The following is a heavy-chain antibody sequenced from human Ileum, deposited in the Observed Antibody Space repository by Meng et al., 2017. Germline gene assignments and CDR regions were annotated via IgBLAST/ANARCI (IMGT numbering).Heavy chain of an antibody. J-gene: IGHJ4*02. V-gene: IGHV4-61*01. CDR1: GGSVSSDSYY. D-gene: IGHD3-10*01. Sequence: ESGPGLVRPSETLSPACNGSGGSVSSDSYYWSWIRQPPGKGLEWIGLIHYSGSRNYNPSLKSRVTMSVDTSKNQVSLSLTSVTAADTAVYYCARFYGSGTFEVHDYWGQGTLVTVSS. CDR3: ARFYGSGTFEVHDY. CDR2: IHYSGSR.